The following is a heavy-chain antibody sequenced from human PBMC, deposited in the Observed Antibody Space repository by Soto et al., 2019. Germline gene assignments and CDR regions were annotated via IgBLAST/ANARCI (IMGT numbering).Heavy chain of an antibody. CDR3: ARGLYGDYVGNYYYSYAMDV. D-gene: IGHD4-17*01. V-gene: IGHV4-34*01. Sequence: PSETLSLTCAVYGGSFSGYYWSWIRQPPGKGLEWIGEINHSGSTNYNPSLKSRVTISVDTSKNQFALKLSSVTAADTAVYYCARGLYGDYVGNYYYSYAMDVCGQ. CDR2: INHSGST. J-gene: IGHJ6*02. CDR1: GGSFSGYY.